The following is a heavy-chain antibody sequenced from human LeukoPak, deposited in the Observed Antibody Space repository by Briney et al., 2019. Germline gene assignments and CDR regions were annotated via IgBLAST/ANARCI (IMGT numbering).Heavy chain of an antibody. J-gene: IGHJ3*02. D-gene: IGHD3-10*01. Sequence: GESLKISCKGSGNSFTNYWIGWVCQMPGKGLEWMGIIYPGDSDTTYSPSFQGQVTISADKSISTAYLQWSSLKASDTAMYYCATDSGKLLPPDSFDIWGQGTMVTVSS. V-gene: IGHV5-51*01. CDR3: ATDSGKLLPPDSFDI. CDR2: IYPGDSDT. CDR1: GNSFTNYW.